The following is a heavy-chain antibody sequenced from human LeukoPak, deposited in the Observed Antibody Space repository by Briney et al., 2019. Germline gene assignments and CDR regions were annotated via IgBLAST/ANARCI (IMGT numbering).Heavy chain of an antibody. CDR1: GFTFSSYA. J-gene: IGHJ4*02. V-gene: IGHV3-30*02. CDR2: IRYDGSNK. CDR3: ASLSLRWSDY. Sequence: PGGSLRLSCAASGFTFSSYAMHWVRQAPGKGLEWVAFIRYDGSNKYYADSVKGRFTISRDNAKNSLYLQMNSLRAEDTAVYYCASLSLRWSDYWGQGTLVTVSS. D-gene: IGHD4-23*01.